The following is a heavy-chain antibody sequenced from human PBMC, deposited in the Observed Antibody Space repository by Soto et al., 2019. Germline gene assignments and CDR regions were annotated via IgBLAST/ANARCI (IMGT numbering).Heavy chain of an antibody. CDR2: IYYSGST. J-gene: IGHJ4*02. CDR1: GGSISSYY. D-gene: IGHD3-22*01. V-gene: IGHV4-59*01. Sequence: SSETLSLTCTVSGGSISSYYWSWIRQPPGKGLELIGYIYYSGSTNYNPSLKSRVTISVDTSKNQFSLKLSSVTAADTAVYFCARIYYDDRVSRPKVNYFDYWGQGTLVTVSS. CDR3: ARIYYDDRVSRPKVNYFDY.